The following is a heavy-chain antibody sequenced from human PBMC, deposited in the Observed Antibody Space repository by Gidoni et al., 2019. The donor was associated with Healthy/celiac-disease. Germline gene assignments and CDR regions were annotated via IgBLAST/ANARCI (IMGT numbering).Heavy chain of an antibody. V-gene: IGHV2-5*01. Sequence: QITLKESGPTLVKPTQTLTLTCTVSGFSLSTSGVGVGWIRQPPGNALEWLALIYWNDDKRYSPSLKSRLNVTKDTSKNQVVLTMTNMDPVDTATYYCAHRRAGIAAAGDAFDIWGQGTMVTVSS. J-gene: IGHJ3*02. CDR1: GFSLSTSGVG. CDR3: AHRRAGIAAAGDAFDI. D-gene: IGHD6-13*01. CDR2: IYWNDDK.